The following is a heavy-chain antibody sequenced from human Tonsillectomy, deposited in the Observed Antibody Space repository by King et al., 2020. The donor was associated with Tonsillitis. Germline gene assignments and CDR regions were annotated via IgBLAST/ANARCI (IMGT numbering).Heavy chain of an antibody. V-gene: IGHV5-51*01. CDR1: GYTFTNYW. J-gene: IGHJ4*02. CDR2: IYPGDSNT. Sequence: VQLVESGAEVKQPGESLKISCVGSGYTFTNYWVSWLRQMPGKGLEWMGIIYPGDSNTIYSPSFQGQVTISDDKSINTAYLQWSSLKASDTAIYYCARRDLYCSGGTCQPWYFDYWGQGALVSVSS. CDR3: ARRDLYCSGGTCQPWYFDY. D-gene: IGHD2-15*01.